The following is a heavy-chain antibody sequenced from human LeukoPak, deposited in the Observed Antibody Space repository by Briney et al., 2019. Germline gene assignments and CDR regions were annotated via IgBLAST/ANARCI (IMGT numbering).Heavy chain of an antibody. D-gene: IGHD3-9*01. CDR3: AKGPYYDILTAYFDY. Sequence: GSLRLSCAASGFTFSGYWMSWVRQAPGKGLEWVANIKQDGSEKYYVDSVKGRFTISRDNAKNSLYLQMNSLRAEDTALYYCAKGPYYDILTAYFDYWGQGTLVTVSS. J-gene: IGHJ4*02. CDR1: GFTFSGYW. V-gene: IGHV3-7*03. CDR2: IKQDGSEK.